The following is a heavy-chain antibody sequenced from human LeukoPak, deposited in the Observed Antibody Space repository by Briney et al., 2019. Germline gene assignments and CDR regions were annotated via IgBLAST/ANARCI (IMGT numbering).Heavy chain of an antibody. CDR2: TYYRSKWFT. V-gene: IGHV6-1*01. J-gene: IGHJ4*02. Sequence: SQTLSLTCAISGDTVSSNTAGWSWIRQSPSRGLEWLGRTYYRSKWFTDHAVSVKSRITINPDTAKNQFSLKLSSVTAADTAVYYCARTYYYDSSGYYTLEYYFDYWGQGTLVTVSS. CDR1: GDTVSSNTAG. CDR3: ARTYYYDSSGYYTLEYYFDY. D-gene: IGHD3-22*01.